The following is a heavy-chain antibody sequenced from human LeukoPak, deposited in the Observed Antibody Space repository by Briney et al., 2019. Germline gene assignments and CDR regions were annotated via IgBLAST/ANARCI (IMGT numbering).Heavy chain of an antibody. CDR2: FGTSSTSI. Sequence: GGSLRLSCTASGFTFSGYSMNWIRQAPGKGLEWVSSFGTSSTSIYHAGSVKGRFAISRDNAKNSLYLQMNSLRAEDTALYYCAREVSEGFDFWGQGTLVTVSS. V-gene: IGHV3-21*01. CDR1: GFTFSGYS. D-gene: IGHD3-22*01. J-gene: IGHJ4*02. CDR3: AREVSEGFDF.